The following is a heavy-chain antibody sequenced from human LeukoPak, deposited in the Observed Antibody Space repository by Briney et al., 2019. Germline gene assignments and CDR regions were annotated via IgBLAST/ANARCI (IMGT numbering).Heavy chain of an antibody. CDR2: INPSGGST. CDR1: GYTFTSYY. V-gene: IGHV1-46*01. J-gene: IGHJ4*02. CDR3: ARDGEPGIAAN. Sequence: ASVKVSCKASGYTFTSYYMHWVRQAPGQGLEWMGIINPSGGSTSYAQKFQGRVTMTRDMSTSTVYMELSSLRSEDTAVYYCARDGEPGIAANWGQGTLVTVSS. D-gene: IGHD6-25*01.